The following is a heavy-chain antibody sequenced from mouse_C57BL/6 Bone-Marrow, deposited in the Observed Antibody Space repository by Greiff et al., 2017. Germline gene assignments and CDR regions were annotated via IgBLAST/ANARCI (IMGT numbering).Heavy chain of an antibody. V-gene: IGHV1-69*01. Sequence: QVQLQQPGAELVMPGASVKLSCKASGYTFTSYWMHWVKQRPGQGLEWIGEIDPSDSYTNYNQKFKGKSTLTVDKSSSTAYMQLSSLTSEDSAVYYCARSSWFAYWGQGTRVTVSA. CDR1: GYTFTSYW. CDR3: ARSSWFAY. CDR2: IDPSDSYT. J-gene: IGHJ3*01.